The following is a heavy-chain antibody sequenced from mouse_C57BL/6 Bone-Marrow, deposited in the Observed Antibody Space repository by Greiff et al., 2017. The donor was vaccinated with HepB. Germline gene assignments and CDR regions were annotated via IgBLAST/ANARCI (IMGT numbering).Heavy chain of an antibody. CDR3: TTVIYYYGSSYFFDY. CDR2: IDPENGDT. D-gene: IGHD1-1*01. J-gene: IGHJ2*01. V-gene: IGHV14-4*01. CDR1: GFNIKDDY. Sequence: EVQLKESGAELVRPGASVKLSCTASGFNIKDDYMHWVKQRPEQGLEWIGWIDPENGDTEYASKFQGKATITADTSSNTAYLQLSSLTSEDTAVYYCTTVIYYYGSSYFFDYWGQGTTLTVSS.